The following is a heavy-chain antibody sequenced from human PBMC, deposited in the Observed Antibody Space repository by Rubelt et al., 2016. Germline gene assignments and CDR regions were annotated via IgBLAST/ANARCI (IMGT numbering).Heavy chain of an antibody. CDR2: ISAYNGNT. V-gene: IGHV1-18*01. D-gene: IGHD6-6*01. Sequence: QVQLVQSGAEVKKPGASVKVSCKASGYTFTSYGISWVRQAPGQGLEWMGWISAYNGNTNYAQKLQGRVPRTTDTSTSTAYMERRSLRSDDTAVYYCARDRIRIAARQGWYFDLWGRGTLVTVSS. CDR1: GYTFTSYG. CDR3: ARDRIRIAARQGWYFDL. J-gene: IGHJ2*01.